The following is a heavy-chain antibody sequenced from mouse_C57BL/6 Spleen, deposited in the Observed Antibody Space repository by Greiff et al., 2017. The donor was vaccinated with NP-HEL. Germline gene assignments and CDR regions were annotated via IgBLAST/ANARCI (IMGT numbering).Heavy chain of an antibody. J-gene: IGHJ3*01. CDR2: INPNNGGT. V-gene: IGHV1-18*01. Sequence: EVQLQQSGPELVKPGASVKIPCTASGYTFTDYNMDWVKQSHGKSLEWIGDINPNNGGTIYNQKFKGKATLTVDKSSSTAYMELRSLTSEETAVYYCARMGLLRGPPAYWGQGTLVTVSA. D-gene: IGHD1-1*01. CDR3: ARMGLLRGPPAY. CDR1: GYTFTDYN.